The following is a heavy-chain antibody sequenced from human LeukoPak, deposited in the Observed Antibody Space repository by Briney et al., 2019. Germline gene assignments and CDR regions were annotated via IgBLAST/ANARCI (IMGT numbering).Heavy chain of an antibody. CDR2: ISGSGGST. J-gene: IGHJ4*02. V-gene: IGHV3-23*01. CDR1: GFTFSTYW. D-gene: IGHD3-10*01. Sequence: GGSLRLSCGASGFTFSTYWMSWVRQAPGKGLEWVSAISGSGGSTYYADSVKGRFTISRDNSKNTLYLQMNSLRAEDTAVYYCAKDAVVRGVPFDYWGQGTLVTVSS. CDR3: AKDAVVRGVPFDY.